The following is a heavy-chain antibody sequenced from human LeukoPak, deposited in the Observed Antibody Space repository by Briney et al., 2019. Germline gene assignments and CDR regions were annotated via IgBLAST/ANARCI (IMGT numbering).Heavy chain of an antibody. D-gene: IGHD3-22*01. J-gene: IGHJ4*01. Sequence: GGSLRLSCAASGFTFSDYYMSWIRQAPGKGLEWVSYISSSGSTIYYADSVKGRFTISRDNAKNSLYLQMNSLRAEDTAVYYCARVKNYYDSSGYFDYWGQEPWSPSPQ. CDR3: ARVKNYYDSSGYFDY. CDR1: GFTFSDYY. V-gene: IGHV3-11*01. CDR2: ISSSGSTI.